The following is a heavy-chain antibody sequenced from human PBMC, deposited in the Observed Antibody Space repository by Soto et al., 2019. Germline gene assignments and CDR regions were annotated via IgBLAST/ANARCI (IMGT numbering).Heavy chain of an antibody. CDR1: GYSFTGDC. V-gene: IGHV5-10-1*01. CDR3: ARFSGRTTVTPTHFDY. D-gene: IGHD4-17*01. Sequence: HGESLKISCNGSGYSFTGDCTSWVRQMPGEGLEGMGRLDPIDSYTNYSPSFQVHVTISADTSIITPYLQWISLTHSDTATYYWARFSGRTTVTPTHFDYGSPGTLAT. J-gene: IGHJ4*02. CDR2: LDPIDSYT.